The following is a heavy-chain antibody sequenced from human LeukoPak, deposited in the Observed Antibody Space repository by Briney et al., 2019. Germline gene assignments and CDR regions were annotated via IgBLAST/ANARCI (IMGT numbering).Heavy chain of an antibody. V-gene: IGHV3-21*01. Sequence: GGSLRLSCAASGFTFSSYSMNWVRQAPGKGLEWVSSISSSSSYIYYADSVKARFTISRDNAKNSLYLQMNSLRAEDTAVYYCARDSGPSEYLGQGNLVHVSS. CDR1: GFTFSSYS. J-gene: IGHJ4*02. CDR3: ARDSGPSEY. CDR2: ISSSSSYI. D-gene: IGHD1-14*01.